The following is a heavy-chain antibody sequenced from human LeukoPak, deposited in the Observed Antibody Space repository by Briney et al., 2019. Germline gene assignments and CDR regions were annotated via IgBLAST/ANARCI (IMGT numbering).Heavy chain of an antibody. V-gene: IGHV4-59*08. CDR2: IYYSGST. CDR1: GGSISSYY. Sequence: SETLSLTCTVSGGSISSYYWSWIRQPPGKGLEWIGYIYYSGSTNYNPSLKSRVTISVDTSKNQFSLKLSSVTAADTAVYYCARHQRKTNWFDPWGQGTLVTVSS. J-gene: IGHJ5*02. CDR3: ARHQRKTNWFDP.